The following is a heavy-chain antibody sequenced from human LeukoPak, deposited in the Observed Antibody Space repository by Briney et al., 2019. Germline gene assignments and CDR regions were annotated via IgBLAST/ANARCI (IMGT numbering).Heavy chain of an antibody. CDR2: IKQDGSEN. J-gene: IGHJ4*02. CDR3: ARTLVRSGGYFDY. CDR1: GFTFSSYW. Sequence: GGSLRLSCVASGFTFSSYWMSWVRQAPGKGLEWVANIKQDGSENFYVDSVKGRFTISRDNAKNSLYLQMNSLRAEDTAVYYCARTLVRSGGYFDYWGQGTLVTVSS. V-gene: IGHV3-7*01. D-gene: IGHD6-13*01.